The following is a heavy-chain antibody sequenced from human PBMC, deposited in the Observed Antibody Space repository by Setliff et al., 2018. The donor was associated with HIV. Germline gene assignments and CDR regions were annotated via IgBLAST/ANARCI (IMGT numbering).Heavy chain of an antibody. Sequence: ASVKVSCKASGYNFTNYGIGWVRQALGQGLEYLGWIGTYSGNTDYAQSVQGRVTMTRDTSTGTVYMDLRSLRSDDTAMYYCAREKYGDKFDYWGQGTLVTVSS. CDR1: GYNFTNYG. CDR3: AREKYGDKFDY. J-gene: IGHJ4*02. V-gene: IGHV1-18*01. D-gene: IGHD2-8*01. CDR2: IGTYSGNT.